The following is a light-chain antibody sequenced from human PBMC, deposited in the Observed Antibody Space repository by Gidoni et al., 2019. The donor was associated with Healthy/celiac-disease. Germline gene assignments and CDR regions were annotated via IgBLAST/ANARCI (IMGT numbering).Light chain of an antibody. J-gene: IGLJ3*02. Sequence: QLVLTQSPSASASLGASVKLTCTLSSEHSGYAIAWHQQQPEKGPRYLMKVNSDGSHSKGDGIPDRFSGSSSGAERYLTISSLQSEDEADYYCQTWGTGIRVFGGGTKLTVL. CDR3: QTWGTGIRV. CDR1: SEHSGYA. V-gene: IGLV4-69*01. CDR2: VNSDGSH.